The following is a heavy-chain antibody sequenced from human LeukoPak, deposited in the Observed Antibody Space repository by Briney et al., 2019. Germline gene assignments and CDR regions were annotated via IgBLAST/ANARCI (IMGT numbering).Heavy chain of an antibody. J-gene: IGHJ2*01. Sequence: GGSLRLSCAASGFTFSGSAMHWVRQASGKGLEWVGRIRSKANSYATAYAASVKGRFTISRDDSKNTAYLQMNGLKTEDTAVYYCAREANSPTARYWYFDLWGRGTQVTVSS. CDR2: IRSKANSYAT. CDR1: GFTFSGSA. V-gene: IGHV3-73*01. D-gene: IGHD2-21*01. CDR3: AREANSPTARYWYFDL.